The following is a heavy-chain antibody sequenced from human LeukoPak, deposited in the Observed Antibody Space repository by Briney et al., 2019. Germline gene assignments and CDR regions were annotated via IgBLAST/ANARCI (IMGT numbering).Heavy chain of an antibody. Sequence: SVKVSCKASGGTFSSYAISWVRQAPGQGLEWMGGIIPIFGTANYARRFQGRVTITADESTSTAYMELSSLRSEDTAVYYCASLYSSRQEPWFDPWGQGTLVTVSS. CDR2: IIPIFGTA. CDR3: ASLYSSRQEPWFDP. CDR1: GGTFSSYA. V-gene: IGHV1-69*13. D-gene: IGHD6-13*01. J-gene: IGHJ5*02.